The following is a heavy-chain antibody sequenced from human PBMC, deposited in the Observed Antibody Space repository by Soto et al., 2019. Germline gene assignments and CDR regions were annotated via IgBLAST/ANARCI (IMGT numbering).Heavy chain of an antibody. D-gene: IGHD3-3*01. CDR1: GFTFSSYA. Sequence: EVQLVESGGGLVQPGGSLRLSCAASGFTFSSYAMHWVRQAPGKGLEYVSAISSNGGSTYYANSVKGSFTISRDNSKNTLYLQMGSLRAEDMAVYYCARNIYDTYGMDVWGQGTTVTVSS. CDR3: ARNIYDTYGMDV. J-gene: IGHJ6*02. V-gene: IGHV3-64*01. CDR2: ISSNGGST.